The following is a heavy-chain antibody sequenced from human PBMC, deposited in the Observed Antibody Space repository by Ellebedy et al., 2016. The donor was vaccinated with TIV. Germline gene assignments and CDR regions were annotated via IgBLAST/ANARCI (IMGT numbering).Heavy chain of an antibody. CDR1: GFTFSTYA. V-gene: IGHV3-23*01. CDR3: AKFPSVTTPGVDF. D-gene: IGHD4-17*01. CDR2: IGGSGGRA. Sequence: PGGSLRLSCAASGFTFSTYALTWVRQAPGRGLEWVSAIGGSGGRANYAASVRGRFTISRDNSKSTLFLYMNNLRAEDTAVYYCAKFPSVTTPGVDFWGQGTLVTVSS. J-gene: IGHJ4*02.